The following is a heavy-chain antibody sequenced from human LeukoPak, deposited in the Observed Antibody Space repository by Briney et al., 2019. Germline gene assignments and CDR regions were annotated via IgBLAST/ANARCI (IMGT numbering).Heavy chain of an antibody. CDR1: GFSFTNTW. D-gene: IGHD3-10*01. CDR3: ATEGGSGSYYGDDAFDM. V-gene: IGHV3-15*01. J-gene: IGHJ3*02. Sequence: GGSLRLSREASGFSFTNTWMSWVRQAPGKGLEWVGRVKSKADDGTTDYAAPVQGRFTISRDDSKNTLSLQMNSLKTEDTAVYYCATEGGSGSYYGDDAFDMWGQGTMVTVSS. CDR2: VKSKADDGTT.